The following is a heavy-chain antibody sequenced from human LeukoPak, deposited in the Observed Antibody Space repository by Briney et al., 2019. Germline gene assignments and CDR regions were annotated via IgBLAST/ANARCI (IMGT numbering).Heavy chain of an antibody. CDR2: IDCDGDE. CDR3: ARMRCDASGLFGY. Sequence: SGPALVQPTQPLTLTCTLSGFSLATPGMRVNWIRQPPGKALEWLTRIDCDGDELYPTSLKTRLTKSKDTSKNQVVLTVTNVDPVDTRTYYCARMRCDASGLFGYWGQGVLVTVSS. D-gene: IGHD1-26*01. CDR1: GFSLATPGMR. V-gene: IGHV2-70*04. J-gene: IGHJ4*02.